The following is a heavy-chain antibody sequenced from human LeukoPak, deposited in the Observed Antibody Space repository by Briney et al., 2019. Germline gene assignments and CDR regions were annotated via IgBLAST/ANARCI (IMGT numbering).Heavy chain of an antibody. CDR2: IIPIFGTA. CDR1: GGTFSNYA. D-gene: IGHD5-18*01. Sequence: VASVKVSCKASGGTFSNYAISWVRQAPGQGLEWMGGIIPIFGTANYAQKFQGRVTITAAKSTSTAYMELSRLRSDDAAVYYCARDFRAAMVSDWFDPWGQGTLVTVSS. J-gene: IGHJ5*02. V-gene: IGHV1-69*06. CDR3: ARDFRAAMVSDWFDP.